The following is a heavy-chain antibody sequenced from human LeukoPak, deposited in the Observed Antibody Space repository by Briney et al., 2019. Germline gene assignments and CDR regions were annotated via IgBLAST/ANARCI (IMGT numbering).Heavy chain of an antibody. D-gene: IGHD1-26*01. V-gene: IGHV3-11*01. CDR2: ISGSGSTI. J-gene: IGHJ4*02. CDR1: GFTFSDYY. Sequence: GGSLRLSCAASGFTFSDYYMSWIRQAPGKGLEWVSYISGSGSTIYYTHSVRGRFTISRDNAKNSLYLQMNSLRAEYTAVYYCTREALRYDYWGQGTLVTVSS. CDR3: TREALRYDY.